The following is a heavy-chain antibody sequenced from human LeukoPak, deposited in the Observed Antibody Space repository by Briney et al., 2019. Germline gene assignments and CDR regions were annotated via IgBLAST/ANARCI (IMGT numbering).Heavy chain of an antibody. CDR1: GGSISIYY. Sequence: SETLSLTCTVSGGSISIYYWSWIRQPPGKGLEWIGYIYYSGSTNYNPSLKSRVTISVDTSKNQFSLKLSSVTAADTAVYYCARQGLGDAFDIWGQGTMVTVSS. CDR2: IYYSGST. CDR3: ARQGLGDAFDI. D-gene: IGHD6-6*01. J-gene: IGHJ3*02. V-gene: IGHV4-59*08.